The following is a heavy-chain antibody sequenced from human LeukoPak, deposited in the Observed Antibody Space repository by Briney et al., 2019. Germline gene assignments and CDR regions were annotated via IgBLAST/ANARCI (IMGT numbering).Heavy chain of an antibody. CDR3: ARDIRGSGNYGWFDP. V-gene: IGHV3-23*01. J-gene: IGHJ5*02. D-gene: IGHD3-10*01. Sequence: GGSLRLSCVDSGFTFSSYAMSWVRQAPGKGLEWVAAISDSGDSTYYVDSVRGRFTISRDNSKNTLYLQMNSLRVEDTAIYSCARDIRGSGNYGWFDPWGQGTLVTVSS. CDR1: GFTFSSYA. CDR2: ISDSGDST.